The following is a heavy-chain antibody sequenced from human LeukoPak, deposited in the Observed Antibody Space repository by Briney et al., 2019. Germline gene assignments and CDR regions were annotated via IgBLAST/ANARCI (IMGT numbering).Heavy chain of an antibody. Sequence: GGSLRLSCAASGFTFSSYGMHWVRQAPGKGLEWVAFIRFDGSKTNYADSVKGRFTISRDNAKNSLYLQMNSLRAEDMALYYCAKGTCSSTSCYFDCWGQGTLVTVSS. V-gene: IGHV3-30*02. CDR1: GFTFSSYG. D-gene: IGHD2-2*01. CDR2: IRFDGSKT. CDR3: AKGTCSSTSCYFDC. J-gene: IGHJ4*02.